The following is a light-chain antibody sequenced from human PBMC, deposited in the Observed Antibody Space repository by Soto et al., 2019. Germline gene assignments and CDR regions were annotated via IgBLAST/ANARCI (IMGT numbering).Light chain of an antibody. V-gene: IGKV3-11*01. Sequence: EIVLTQSPATLSLSPGERATLSSRASQSVSSYLAWYQQNPGQAPRLLIYDAANRATGIPARFSGSGSGTDFTLTISSLEPEDFAVYYCQQRSNWPWTFGQGTKVEIK. CDR1: QSVSSY. CDR2: DAA. CDR3: QQRSNWPWT. J-gene: IGKJ1*01.